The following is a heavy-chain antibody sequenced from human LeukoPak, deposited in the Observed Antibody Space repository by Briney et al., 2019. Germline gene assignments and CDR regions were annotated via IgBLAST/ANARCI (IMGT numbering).Heavy chain of an antibody. CDR1: GITFRSYG. CDR3: ATEDH. CDR2: ISFDGSDK. Sequence: GPSLRLSCITSGITFRSYGIHWVRQAPGKGLEWVSFISFDGSDKYYADSVKGRFTISRDNSKSTLFLQMNSLRPEDTAIYYCATEDHWGQGTLVTVSS. V-gene: IGHV3-30*03. J-gene: IGHJ4*02.